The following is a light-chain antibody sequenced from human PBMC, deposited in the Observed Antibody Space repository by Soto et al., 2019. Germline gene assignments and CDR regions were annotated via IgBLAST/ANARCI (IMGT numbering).Light chain of an antibody. J-gene: IGKJ1*01. CDR2: GAS. CDR1: QSVSSN. V-gene: IGKV3-15*01. Sequence: EIVMTQSPATLSVSPGERATLSCRASQSVSSNLAWYQQKPGQAPRLLISGASTRATGFPARFSGSGSGTEFTLTIRSLQSEDFAVYYCQQYNNWPKTFGQGTKVEIK. CDR3: QQYNNWPKT.